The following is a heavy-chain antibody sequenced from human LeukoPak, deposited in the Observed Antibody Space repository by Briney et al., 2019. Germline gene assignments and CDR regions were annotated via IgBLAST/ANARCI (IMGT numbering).Heavy chain of an antibody. V-gene: IGHV3-23*01. CDR3: ARRPVNAPPTH. CDR2: ISGSGGTS. CDR1: GFTFNRYG. J-gene: IGHJ4*02. D-gene: IGHD3-22*01. Sequence: PGGSLRLSCAASGFTFNRYGMSWVRQAPGKGLEWVSAISGSGGTSYYADSVKGRFTISRDNSKNSLYLQMNSLRAEDTALYYCARRPVNAPPTHWGQGTLVTVSS.